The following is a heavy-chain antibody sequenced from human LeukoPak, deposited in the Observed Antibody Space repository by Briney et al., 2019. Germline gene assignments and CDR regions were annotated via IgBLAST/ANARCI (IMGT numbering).Heavy chain of an antibody. V-gene: IGHV3-7*04. D-gene: IGHD3-10*01. Sequence: GGSLRLSCAASGFTFSDYWMTWVRQAPGKGLEWVANIKQDGSERDYVDSVKGRFTISRDDAKNSLYLQMNSLRAEDTAVYYCARGITMANWGQGTLVTVSS. CDR2: IKQDGSER. CDR1: GFTFSDYW. CDR3: ARGITMAN. J-gene: IGHJ4*02.